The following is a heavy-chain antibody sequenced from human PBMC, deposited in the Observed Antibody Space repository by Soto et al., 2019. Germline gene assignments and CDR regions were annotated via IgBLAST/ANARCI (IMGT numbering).Heavy chain of an antibody. D-gene: IGHD6-6*01. V-gene: IGHV4-4*02. CDR3: ASGSAQNWFDP. Sequence: SETLSLTCPVSSGSISSSNWWSWVRQPPGKGLEWIGEIYHSGSTNYNPSLKSRVTISVDKSKNQFSLKLNSVTAADTAVYYCASGSAQNWFDPWGQGTLVTVSS. CDR2: IYHSGST. J-gene: IGHJ5*02. CDR1: SGSISSSNW.